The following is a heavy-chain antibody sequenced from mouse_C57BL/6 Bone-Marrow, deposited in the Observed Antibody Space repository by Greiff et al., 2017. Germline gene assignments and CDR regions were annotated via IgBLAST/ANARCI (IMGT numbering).Heavy chain of an antibody. D-gene: IGHD1-1*01. CDR1: GYTFTSYW. CDR2: IDPSDSYT. CDR3: AREGDYYGSSYAWVAY. Sequence: VQLQQPGAELVMPGASVKLSCKASGYTFTSYWMHWVKQRPGQGLEWIGEIDPSDSYTNYNQKFKGKSTLTVDKSSSTAYMQLSSLTSEDSAVYYGAREGDYYGSSYAWVAYWGQGNLVTVSA. V-gene: IGHV1-69*01. J-gene: IGHJ3*01.